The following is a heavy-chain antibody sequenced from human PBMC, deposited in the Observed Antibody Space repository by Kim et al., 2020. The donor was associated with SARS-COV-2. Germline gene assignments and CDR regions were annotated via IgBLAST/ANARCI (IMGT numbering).Heavy chain of an antibody. CDR3: AKGLGSGYYYWYFDL. CDR1: GFTFSSYA. CDR2: ISVSGGTT. J-gene: IGHJ2*01. Sequence: GGSLRLSCAASGFTFSSYAMSWVRQAPGKGLEWVSSISVSGGTTYYADSVKGRFTISRDNSKKTLYMQMNSLRAEDTAVYYCAKGLGSGYYYWYFDLWGRGTLVTVSS. V-gene: IGHV3-23*01. D-gene: IGHD3-22*01.